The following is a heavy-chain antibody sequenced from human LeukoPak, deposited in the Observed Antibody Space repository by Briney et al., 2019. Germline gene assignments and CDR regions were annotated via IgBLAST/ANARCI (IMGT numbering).Heavy chain of an antibody. D-gene: IGHD1-1*01. Sequence: GGSLRLSCAASGFTFSSYAMHWVRQASGKGLEWVGRIRSKANSYATVYAASVKGRFTISRDDSKNTAYLQMNSLKTEDTAVYYCTSGLSVRRSNNTSVDYWGQGTLVTVSS. CDR3: TSGLSVRRSNNTSVDY. CDR2: IRSKANSYAT. J-gene: IGHJ4*02. V-gene: IGHV3-73*01. CDR1: GFTFSSYA.